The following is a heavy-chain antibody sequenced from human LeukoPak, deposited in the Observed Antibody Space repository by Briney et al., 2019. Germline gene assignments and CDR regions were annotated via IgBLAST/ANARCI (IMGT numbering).Heavy chain of an antibody. D-gene: IGHD4-23*01. V-gene: IGHV3-15*07. CDR1: GFTFSNVW. J-gene: IGHJ4*02. Sequence: PGGSLRLSCAASGFTFSNVWMNWVRQAPGKGLEWVGRIRSKTHGEAIDYAAPVRGRFTISRDDSKNTLYLQLNSLKTEDTAVYYCTTTYGGNWYYFDYWGQGTLVTVSS. CDR2: IRSKTHGEAI. CDR3: TTTYGGNWYYFDY.